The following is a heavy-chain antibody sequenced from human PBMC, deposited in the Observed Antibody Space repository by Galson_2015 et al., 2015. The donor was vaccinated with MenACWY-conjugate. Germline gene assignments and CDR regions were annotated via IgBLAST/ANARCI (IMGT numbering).Heavy chain of an antibody. CDR3: ATYCSSPGCYGSSGVY. Sequence: SLRLSCAASGFTFSRYWMHWVRQSPGKGLVWVSRINSDGSAADYADSVKGRFTISRDNAKNTLYLQRNSLRAEDTAVYYCATYCSSPGCYGSSGVYWGQGTLVTVSS. V-gene: IGHV3-74*01. D-gene: IGHD2-2*01. CDR1: GFTFSRYW. J-gene: IGHJ4*02. CDR2: INSDGSAA.